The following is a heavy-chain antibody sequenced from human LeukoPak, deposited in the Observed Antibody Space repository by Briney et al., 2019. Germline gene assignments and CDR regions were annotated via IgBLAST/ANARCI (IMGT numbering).Heavy chain of an antibody. CDR2: INPNSGGT. CDR3: ARHPGTWYDILTGYRLTNPFDY. CDR1: GYTFTGYY. V-gene: IGHV1-2*02. Sequence: GASVKVSCKASGYTFTGYYMHWVRQAPGQGLEWMGWINPNSGGTNYAQKFQGRVTMTRDTSISTAYMELSRLRSGDTAVYYCARHPGTWYDILTGYRLTNPFDYWGQGTLVTVSS. D-gene: IGHD3-9*01. J-gene: IGHJ4*02.